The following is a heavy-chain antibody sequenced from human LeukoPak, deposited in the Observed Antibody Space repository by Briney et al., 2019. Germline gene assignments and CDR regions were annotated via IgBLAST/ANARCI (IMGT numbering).Heavy chain of an antibody. CDR1: GFTFSSYS. V-gene: IGHV3-30*14. Sequence: GGSLRLSCAASGFTFSSYSMHWVRQAPGKGLEWVAFISHDGSNKYYADSVKGRFTISRDNSKNTVYVQMNSLRAEDTAVYYCAREMYDYGSGSYAAAFDIWGQGTMVTVSS. CDR3: AREMYDYGSGSYAAAFDI. J-gene: IGHJ3*02. D-gene: IGHD3-10*01. CDR2: ISHDGSNK.